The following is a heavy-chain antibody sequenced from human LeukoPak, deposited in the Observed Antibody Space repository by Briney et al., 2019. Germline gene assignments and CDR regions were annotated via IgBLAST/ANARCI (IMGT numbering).Heavy chain of an antibody. CDR1: GFSLSTSGVG. J-gene: IGHJ6*03. CDR2: IYWNDDK. Sequence: SAPTLAITTQTLTLTCTFSGFSLSTSGVGVGWIRQPPGKALEWLALIYWNDDKPYNPSLERRLTINKDTSKNQVLLTMTNMDPVDTATYYCAHIPLSRYYGSWSYSYYYYMDVWGKGTTVTVSS. V-gene: IGHV2-5*01. D-gene: IGHD3-10*01. CDR3: AHIPLSRYYGSWSYSYYYYMDV.